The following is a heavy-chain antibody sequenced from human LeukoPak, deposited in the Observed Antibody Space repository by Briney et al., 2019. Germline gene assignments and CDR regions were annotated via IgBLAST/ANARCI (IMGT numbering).Heavy chain of an antibody. J-gene: IGHJ4*02. CDR2: INHSGST. CDR3: ARVEEYCSSTSCYVYFDY. D-gene: IGHD2-2*01. V-gene: IGHV4-34*01. CDR1: GGPFNGYY. Sequence: SETLSLTCAVYGGPFNGYYWSWIRQPPGKGLEWIGEINHSGSTNYNPSLKSRVTISVDTSKNQFSLKLSSVTAADTAVYYCARVEEYCSSTSCYVYFDYWGQGTLVTVSS.